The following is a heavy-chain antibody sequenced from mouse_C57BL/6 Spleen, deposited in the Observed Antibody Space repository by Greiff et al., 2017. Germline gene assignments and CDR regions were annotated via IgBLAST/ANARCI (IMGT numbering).Heavy chain of an antibody. CDR3: ATGYSNSGLDY. CDR2: IYPGDGDT. V-gene: IGHV1-82*01. J-gene: IGHJ2*01. D-gene: IGHD2-5*01. Sequence: QVQLQQSGPELVKPGASVKISCKASGYAFSSSWMNWVKQRPGKGLEWIGRIYPGDGDTNYNGKFKGKATLTADKSSSTAYMHLSSLTSEDSAVYFCATGYSNSGLDYWGQGTTLTVSS. CDR1: GYAFSSSW.